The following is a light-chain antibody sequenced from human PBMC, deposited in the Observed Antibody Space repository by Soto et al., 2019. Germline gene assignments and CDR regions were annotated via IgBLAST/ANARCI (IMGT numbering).Light chain of an antibody. CDR2: DAS. CDR3: QQFSSYPLT. V-gene: IGKV3-11*01. Sequence: EVVFTKSPATLSFSPGGRATLSCRASQSVSSHLAWYQQKPGQAPRLLIYDASNRATGIPARFSGSGSGTDFTLTISRLEPEDFAVYYCQQFSSYPLTFGGGTKVDIK. J-gene: IGKJ4*01. CDR1: QSVSSH.